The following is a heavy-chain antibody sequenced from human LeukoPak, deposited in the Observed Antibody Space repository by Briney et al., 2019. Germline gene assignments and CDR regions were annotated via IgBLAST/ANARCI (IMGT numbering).Heavy chain of an antibody. V-gene: IGHV3-30*18. CDR1: GFTFSSYG. D-gene: IGHD3-10*01. J-gene: IGHJ3*02. CDR3: AKGRADYGSESDAFDI. CDR2: ISYDGSNE. Sequence: GGSLRLSCAASGFTFSSYGMHWVRQAPGKGLEWVAVISYDGSNEYYADSVKGRFTISRDNSKNTLYLQMNSLRAEDTAVYYCAKGRADYGSESDAFDIWGQGTMVTVSS.